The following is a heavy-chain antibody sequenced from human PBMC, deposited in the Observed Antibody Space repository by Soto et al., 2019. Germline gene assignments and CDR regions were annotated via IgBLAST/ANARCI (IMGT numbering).Heavy chain of an antibody. CDR2: IIPIFGTA. J-gene: IGHJ4*02. V-gene: IGHV1-69*01. CDR3: VAGYGSGSYYQY. CDR1: GGTFSSYA. Sequence: QVQLVQSGSEFKKPGSSVKVSCKASGGTFSSYAISWVRQAPGQGLDWMGGIIPIFGTANYAQKFQGRVTITADESTSTAYIELSSLRSEDTAVYYCVAGYGSGSYYQYWCQGTLVTVSS. D-gene: IGHD3-10*01.